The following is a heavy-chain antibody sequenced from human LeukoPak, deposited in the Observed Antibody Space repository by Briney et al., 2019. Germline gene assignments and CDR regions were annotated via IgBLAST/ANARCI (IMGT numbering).Heavy chain of an antibody. CDR2: ISFSANT. D-gene: IGHD3-16*01. CDR3: ARVGAVPGIDP. V-gene: IGHV4-38-2*01. Sequence: SETLSLTCDVFGFPISSGFSWAWIRQSPGKGLEWIASISFSANTYYNPSLENRLFISSDTSKNQFSVRLTSVTAADSAVYYCARVGAVPGIDPWGQGILVTVSP. CDR1: GFPISSGFS. J-gene: IGHJ5*02.